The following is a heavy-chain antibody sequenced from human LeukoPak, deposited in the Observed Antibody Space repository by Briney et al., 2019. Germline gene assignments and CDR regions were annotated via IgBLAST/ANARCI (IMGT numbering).Heavy chain of an antibody. V-gene: IGHV4-30-4*01. J-gene: IGHJ4*02. CDR1: GGSISSGDYY. CDR3: ARWPFYYYDSSGYY. CDR2: ISLSGGT. D-gene: IGHD3-22*01. Sequence: PSETLSLTCTVSGGSISSGDYYWSWIRQPPGQGLEWIGYISLSGGTYYNPSLKSRASISLDTSRSQFSLKLSSVGAADTAVYYCARWPFYYYDSSGYYWGQGTLVTVSS.